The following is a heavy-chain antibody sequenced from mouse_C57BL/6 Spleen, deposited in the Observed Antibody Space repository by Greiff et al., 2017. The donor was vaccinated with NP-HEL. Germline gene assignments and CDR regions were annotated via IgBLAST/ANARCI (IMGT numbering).Heavy chain of an antibody. J-gene: IGHJ1*03. CDR3: ARPPNWAGENWYFDV. D-gene: IGHD4-1*01. Sequence: VQLQQSGPELVKPGASVKISCKASGYAFSSSWMNWVKQRPGKGLEWIGRIYPGDGDTNYHGKFKGKATLTADKSSSTADMQRSSLTSEDSAVYFCARPPNWAGENWYFDVWGTGTTVTVSS. V-gene: IGHV1-82*01. CDR2: IYPGDGDT. CDR1: GYAFSSSW.